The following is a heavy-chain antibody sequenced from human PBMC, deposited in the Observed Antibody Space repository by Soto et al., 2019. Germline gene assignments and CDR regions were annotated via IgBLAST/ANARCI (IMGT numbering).Heavy chain of an antibody. D-gene: IGHD2-15*01. CDR3: ARASPYICSGGSCYEGYYYMDV. V-gene: IGHV1-3*01. CDR2: INAGNGNT. J-gene: IGHJ6*03. CDR1: GYTFTSYA. Sequence: ASVKVSCKASGYTFTSYAMHWVRQAPGQRLEWMGWINAGNGNTKYSQKFQGRVTITRDTSASTAYMELSSLRSEDTAVYYCARASPYICSGGSCYEGYYYMDVWGKGTTVTVSS.